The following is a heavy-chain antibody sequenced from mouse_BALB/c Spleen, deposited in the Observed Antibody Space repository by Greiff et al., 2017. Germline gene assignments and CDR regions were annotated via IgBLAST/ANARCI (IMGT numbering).Heavy chain of an antibody. Sequence: VQLQQSGPGLVKPSQSLSLTCTVTGYSITSDYAWNWIRQFPGNKLEWMGYISYSGSTSYNPSLKSRISITRDTSKNQFFLQLNSVTTEDTATYYCASSLLRLRGFAYWGQGTLVTVSA. D-gene: IGHD1-2*01. V-gene: IGHV3-2*02. CDR2: ISYSGST. J-gene: IGHJ3*01. CDR1: GYSITSDYA. CDR3: ASSLLRLRGFAY.